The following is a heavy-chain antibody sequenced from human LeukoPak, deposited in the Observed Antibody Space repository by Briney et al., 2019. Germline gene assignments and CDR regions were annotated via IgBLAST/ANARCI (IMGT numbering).Heavy chain of an antibody. Sequence: PGGSLRLSCAASGFTFDDYAMHWVRQAPGKGLEWVSGISWNSGSIGYADSVKGRFTISRDNAKNSLYLQMNSLRAEDTALYYCAKVPGYWGQGTLVTVSP. CDR3: AKVPGY. CDR2: ISWNSGSI. J-gene: IGHJ4*02. V-gene: IGHV3-9*01. CDR1: GFTFDDYA.